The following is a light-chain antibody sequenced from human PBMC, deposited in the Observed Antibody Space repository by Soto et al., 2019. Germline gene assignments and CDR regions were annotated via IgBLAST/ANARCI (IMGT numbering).Light chain of an antibody. CDR2: WSS. CDR1: QNLFYSSNDKNY. Sequence: DIVMTQSPDSLAVSLGERATINCKSSQNLFYSSNDKNYLAWYQQKAGQPPKLLISWSSTRESGVPDRFSGSGYGTDFSLTISSLQAEDVAVYYCQQYYSTPYSFGQGTRVEIK. V-gene: IGKV4-1*01. J-gene: IGKJ2*01. CDR3: QQYYSTPYS.